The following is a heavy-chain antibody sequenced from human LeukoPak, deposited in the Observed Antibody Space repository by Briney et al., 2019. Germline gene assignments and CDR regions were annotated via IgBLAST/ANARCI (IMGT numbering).Heavy chain of an antibody. J-gene: IGHJ4*02. CDR1: GFTFSDYY. V-gene: IGHV3-23*01. CDR2: ISGSGGST. Sequence: HTGGSLRLSCAASGFTFSDYYMSWVRKAPGKGLEWVSVISGSGGSTYYADSVKGRFTISRDNSKNTLYLQMNSLRAEDTAVYYCAKVRYDSSGYQSPYFDYWGQGILVTVSS. D-gene: IGHD3-22*01. CDR3: AKVRYDSSGYQSPYFDY.